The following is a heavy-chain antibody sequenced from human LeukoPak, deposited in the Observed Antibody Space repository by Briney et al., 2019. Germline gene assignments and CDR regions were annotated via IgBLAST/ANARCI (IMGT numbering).Heavy chain of an antibody. CDR3: ARVGSVVPAAAYWFDP. Sequence: ASVKVSCKASGYTFTGYYMHWVRQAPGQGLEWMGWINPNSGGTNYAQKFQGRVTRTRDTSISTAYMELSRLRSDDTAVYYCARVGSVVPAAAYWFDPWGQGTLVSVSS. V-gene: IGHV1-2*02. J-gene: IGHJ5*02. D-gene: IGHD2-2*01. CDR2: INPNSGGT. CDR1: GYTFTGYY.